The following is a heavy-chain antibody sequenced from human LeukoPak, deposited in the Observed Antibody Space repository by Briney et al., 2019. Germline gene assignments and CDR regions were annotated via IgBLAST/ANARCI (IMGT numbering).Heavy chain of an antibody. Sequence: GASAKVSCKASGGTFSSYAISWVRQAPGQGLEWMGGIIPIFGTANYAQKFQGRVTMTRDTSTSTVYMELSSLRSEDTAVYYCARDRLGIAAAGTFGVEDYWGQGTLVTVSS. CDR1: GGTFSSYA. J-gene: IGHJ4*02. CDR3: ARDRLGIAAAGTFGVEDY. D-gene: IGHD6-13*01. CDR2: IIPIFGTA. V-gene: IGHV1-69*05.